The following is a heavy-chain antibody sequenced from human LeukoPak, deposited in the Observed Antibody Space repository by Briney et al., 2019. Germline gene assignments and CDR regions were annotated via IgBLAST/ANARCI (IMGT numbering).Heavy chain of an antibody. CDR1: GGSISSGAYY. CDR3: ARDGPNYGGNS. D-gene: IGHD4-17*01. V-gene: IGHV4-31*02. J-gene: IGHJ4*02. CDR2: IYYSGNA. Sequence: PSETLSLTCTVSGGSISSGAYYWSCIRQHPGKGLEWLGYIYYSGNASYNPSLKSRVTISVDTSKNQFSLKLSSVTAADTAVYYCARDGPNYGGNSWGQRTLVTVSS.